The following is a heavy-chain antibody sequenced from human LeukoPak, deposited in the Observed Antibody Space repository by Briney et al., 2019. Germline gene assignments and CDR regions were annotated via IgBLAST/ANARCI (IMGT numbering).Heavy chain of an antibody. Sequence: SETLSLTCTVSGGSISSGGYSWRWIRQPPGKGLEWIGYIYHSGSTYYNPSLKSRVTISVDRSKNQFSLKLSSVTAADTAVYYCARVSSSWYFDYWGQGTLVTVSS. CDR3: ARVSSSWYFDY. CDR2: IYHSGST. V-gene: IGHV4-30-2*01. J-gene: IGHJ4*02. CDR1: GGSISSGGYS. D-gene: IGHD6-13*01.